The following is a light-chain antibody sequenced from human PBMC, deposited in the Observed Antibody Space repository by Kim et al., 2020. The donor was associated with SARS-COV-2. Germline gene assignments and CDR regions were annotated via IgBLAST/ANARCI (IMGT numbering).Light chain of an antibody. V-gene: IGKV1-33*01. J-gene: IGKJ4*01. CDR2: GVS. CDR1: QHNSDY. Sequence: ASVGDRVTITCQTSQHNSDYLNWYQHKPGKAPTLLISGVSNLETGVPSRFSGGGSGTNFVLTINNLQPEDIATYYCQHYFSLPITFGGGTKVDIK. CDR3: QHYFSLPIT.